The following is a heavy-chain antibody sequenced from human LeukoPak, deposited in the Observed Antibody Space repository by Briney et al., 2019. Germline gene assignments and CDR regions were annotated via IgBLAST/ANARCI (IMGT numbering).Heavy chain of an antibody. D-gene: IGHD2-15*01. V-gene: IGHV1-2*02. CDR1: GYTFTGYY. J-gene: IGHJ4*02. Sequence: GASVKVSCKASGYTFTGYYIHWVRQAPGQGLEWMGCINPNSGGTNFAQKFQGRVTMTRDTSINTAYMELSRLRSDDTAVYFCARGMGFCSGGFCYAYWGQGTLVTVSS. CDR3: ARGMGFCSGGFCYAY. CDR2: INPNSGGT.